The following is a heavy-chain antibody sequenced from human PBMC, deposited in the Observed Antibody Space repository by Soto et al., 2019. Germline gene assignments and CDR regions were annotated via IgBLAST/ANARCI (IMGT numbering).Heavy chain of an antibody. J-gene: IGHJ6*02. CDR1: GFTFTSSA. V-gene: IGHV1-58*01. CDR3: AADSPYSVRGMDV. D-gene: IGHD1-26*01. Sequence: GASVKVSCKASGFTFTSSAVQWVRQARGQRLEWIGWIVVGSGNTNYAQKFQERVTITRDMSTSTAYMELSSLRSEDTAVHYCAADSPYSVRGMDVWGQGTTVTVSS. CDR2: IVVGSGNT.